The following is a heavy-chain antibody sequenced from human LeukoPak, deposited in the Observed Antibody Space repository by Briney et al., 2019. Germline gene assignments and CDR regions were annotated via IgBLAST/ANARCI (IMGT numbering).Heavy chain of an antibody. CDR2: IYYSGST. CDR3: ARDSGYYSSSWKRYYGMDV. J-gene: IGHJ6*02. Sequence: PSETLSLTCTVSGGSISSYYWSWIRQPPGKGLEWIGYIYYSGSTNYNPSLKSRVTISVDTSKNQFSLKLGSVTAADTAVYYCARDSGYYSSSWKRYYGMDVWGQGTTVTVSS. CDR1: GGSISSYY. V-gene: IGHV4-59*01. D-gene: IGHD6-13*01.